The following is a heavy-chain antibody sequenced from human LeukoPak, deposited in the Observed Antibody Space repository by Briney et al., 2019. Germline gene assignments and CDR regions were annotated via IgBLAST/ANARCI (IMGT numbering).Heavy chain of an antibody. CDR2: INTGGTVT. J-gene: IGHJ4*02. CDR1: GFTFSKYW. Sequence: PGGSLRLSCAASGFTFSKYWMLWVRQAPGKGLESVSRINTGGTVTTYADSVKGRFTVSRDNADNTMFLQMNSERDEDTAVYYCATKQWLAPPPDSWGQGTPVTVSS. CDR3: ATKQWLAPPPDS. D-gene: IGHD6-19*01. V-gene: IGHV3-74*01.